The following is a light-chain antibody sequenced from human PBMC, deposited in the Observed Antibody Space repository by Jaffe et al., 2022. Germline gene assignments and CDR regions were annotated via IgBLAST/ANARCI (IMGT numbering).Light chain of an antibody. CDR2: EGT. CDR1: TSDVGRYEF. CDR3: CSYAGGSTYV. V-gene: IGLV2-23*01. Sequence: QSALAQPASVSGSPGQSLTISCTGTTSDVGRYEFVSWYQQHPGKAPKLIIYEGTKRPSGVSDRLSGSKSGNTASLTISGLQAEDEAVYYCCSYAGGSTYVFGAGTEVTVL. J-gene: IGLJ1*01.